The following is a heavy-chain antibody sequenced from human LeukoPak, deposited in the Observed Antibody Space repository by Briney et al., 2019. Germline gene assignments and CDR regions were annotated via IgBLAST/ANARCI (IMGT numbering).Heavy chain of an antibody. CDR3: ATELTFYYGSGRGGGAFDI. D-gene: IGHD3-10*01. J-gene: IGHJ3*02. V-gene: IGHV1-24*01. CDR2: LDPEDDET. CDR1: GYTLTELS. Sequence: GASVKVSCKVSGYTLTELSMYWVRQGPGKGLEWMGGLDPEDDETIYAQKFQGRVTMTGDTSTDTAYMELSSLRSEDTAVYYCATELTFYYGSGRGGGAFDIWGQGTKVTVSS.